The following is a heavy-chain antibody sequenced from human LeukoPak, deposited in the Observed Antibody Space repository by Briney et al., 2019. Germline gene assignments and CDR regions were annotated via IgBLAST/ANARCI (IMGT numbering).Heavy chain of an antibody. V-gene: IGHV1-2*02. Sequence: ASVKVSCKASGYTFSGYYIHWVRQAPGQKFEWLGWINPNSGAPNYAENFEGRVTMTRDASISTVFMQLSGLTSDDTAVYYCAKDSGYCSDLNCSLRWFFDYWGQGTLVTVSS. CDR3: AKDSGYCSDLNCSLRWFFDY. D-gene: IGHD2-15*01. CDR2: INPNSGAP. J-gene: IGHJ4*02. CDR1: GYTFSGYY.